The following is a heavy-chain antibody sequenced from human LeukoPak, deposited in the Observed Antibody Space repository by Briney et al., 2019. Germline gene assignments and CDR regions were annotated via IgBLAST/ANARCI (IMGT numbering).Heavy chain of an antibody. CDR2: IIPIFGTA. CDR3: AKGGKSPQYYYGVDV. Sequence: ASVKVSCKASGGTFSSYAISWVRQAPGQGLEWMGGIIPIFGTANYAQKFQGRVTITADESTSTAYMELSSLRSEDTAVYYCAKGGKSPQYYYGVDVWGQGTTVTVSS. CDR1: GGTFSSYA. V-gene: IGHV1-69*13. J-gene: IGHJ6*02.